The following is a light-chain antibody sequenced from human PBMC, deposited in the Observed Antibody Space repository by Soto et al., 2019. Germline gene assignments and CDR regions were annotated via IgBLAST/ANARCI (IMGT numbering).Light chain of an antibody. Sequence: EIVLTQSPATLSLSPGESATLSCRASQSLSTYLAWYQKKPGQAPRLLLYDASNRATGVPARCSGSGSGTDFTLTISSLEPEDFAVYYCQQRRNWPPWTFGPGTKVEIK. CDR1: QSLSTY. V-gene: IGKV3-11*01. CDR2: DAS. J-gene: IGKJ1*01. CDR3: QQRRNWPPWT.